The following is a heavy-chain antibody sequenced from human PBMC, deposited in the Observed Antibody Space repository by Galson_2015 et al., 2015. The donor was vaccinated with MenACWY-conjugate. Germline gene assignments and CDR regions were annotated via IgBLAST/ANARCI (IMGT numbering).Heavy chain of an antibody. J-gene: IGHJ4*02. D-gene: IGHD5-18*01. CDR3: ARQSGAYSYGFLDY. CDR2: IRDTGSL. V-gene: IGHV4-59*08. CDR1: GGSISSPY. Sequence: SETLSLTCTVSGGSISSPYWSWFRQPPGKGLEWIAYIRDTGSLKDNPSLKSRVTMSADKSNNQFSLRLISVTAADTAVYYCARQSGAYSYGFLDYWGQGTLVTVSS.